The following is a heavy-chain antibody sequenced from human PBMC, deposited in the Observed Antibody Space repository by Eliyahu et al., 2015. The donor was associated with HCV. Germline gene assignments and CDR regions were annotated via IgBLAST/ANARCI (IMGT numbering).Heavy chain of an antibody. CDR3: ARGLTMVRGVPYFDL. V-gene: IGHV4-38-2*01. D-gene: IGHD3-10*01. Sequence: QVQLQESGPGLVKPSETLSLTCAVSGYSISSGYYWGWIRQPPGKGLEWIGSIYHSGSTYYNPSLKSRVNILVDTSKNQFSLRLRSENTADTAVYYCARGLTMVRGVPYFDLWGRGTLVTVSS. J-gene: IGHJ2*01. CDR2: IYHSGST. CDR1: GYSISSGYY.